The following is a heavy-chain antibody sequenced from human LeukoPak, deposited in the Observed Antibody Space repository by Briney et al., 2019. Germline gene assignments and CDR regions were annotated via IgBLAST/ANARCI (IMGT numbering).Heavy chain of an antibody. D-gene: IGHD1-26*01. CDR2: ISWNSGSI. CDR3: AKGLVGTTTFMDY. Sequence: GGSLRLSCAASGFTFDDCTMHWVWQAPGKGLEWVSSISWNSGSIAYADSVKGRFTISRDNAKNSLFLQMNSLRAEDTALYYCAKGLVGTTTFMDYWGQGTLVTVSS. V-gene: IGHV3-9*01. CDR1: GFTFDDCT. J-gene: IGHJ4*02.